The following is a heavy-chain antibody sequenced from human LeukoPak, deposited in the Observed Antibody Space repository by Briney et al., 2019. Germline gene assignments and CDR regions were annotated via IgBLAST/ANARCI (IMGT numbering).Heavy chain of an antibody. Sequence: GGSLRLSCAASGFTFSNYWMHWVRQAPGTGLVWVSRINTDGSITNYADSVKGRFTVSRDNAKNTVYLQMNSLRAEDTALYYCARDETRPYNYYTDVWGKGTTVTVSS. J-gene: IGHJ6*03. D-gene: IGHD3-16*01. CDR2: INTDGSIT. V-gene: IGHV3-74*01. CDR3: ARDETRPYNYYTDV. CDR1: GFTFSNYW.